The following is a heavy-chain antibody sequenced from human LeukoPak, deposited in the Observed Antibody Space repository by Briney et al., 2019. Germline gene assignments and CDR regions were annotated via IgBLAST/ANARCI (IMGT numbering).Heavy chain of an antibody. J-gene: IGHJ4*02. CDR3: ARGSVLRFLEWLFQPDFDY. V-gene: IGHV1-46*01. D-gene: IGHD3-3*01. Sequence: ASVKVSCKASGYTFTSYYMHWVRQAPGQGLEWMGIINPSGGSTSYAQKFQGRVTMTRDTSTSTAYMELSSLRSEDTAVYYCARGSVLRFLEWLFQPDFDYWGQGTLVTVSS. CDR1: GYTFTSYY. CDR2: INPSGGST.